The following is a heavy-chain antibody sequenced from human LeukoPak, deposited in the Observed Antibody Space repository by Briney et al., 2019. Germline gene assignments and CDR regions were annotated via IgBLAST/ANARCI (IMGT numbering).Heavy chain of an antibody. CDR1: GFTFSSYA. D-gene: IGHD6-19*01. J-gene: IGHJ2*01. Sequence: GGSLRLSCAASGFTFSSYAMSWVRQAPGKGLEWVSSISSSSSYIYYADSVKGRFTISRGNAKNSLYLQMNSLRAEDTAVYYCAREGRYSGWYQNWYFDLWGRGTLVTVSS. CDR2: ISSSSSYI. CDR3: AREGRYSGWYQNWYFDL. V-gene: IGHV3-21*01.